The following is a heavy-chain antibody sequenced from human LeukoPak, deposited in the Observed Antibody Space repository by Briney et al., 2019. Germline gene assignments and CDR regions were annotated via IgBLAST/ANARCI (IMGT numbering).Heavy chain of an antibody. J-gene: IGHJ6*02. Sequence: GGSLRLSCAASGSTFSSYWMSWVRQAPGKGLEWVANIKQDGSEKYYVDSVKGRFTISRDNAKNSLYLQMNSLRAEDTAVYYCARARYGSGSYYPFDYYYYYYGMDVWGQGTTVTVSS. CDR2: IKQDGSEK. CDR3: ARARYGSGSYYPFDYYYYYYGMDV. CDR1: GSTFSSYW. V-gene: IGHV3-7*01. D-gene: IGHD3-10*01.